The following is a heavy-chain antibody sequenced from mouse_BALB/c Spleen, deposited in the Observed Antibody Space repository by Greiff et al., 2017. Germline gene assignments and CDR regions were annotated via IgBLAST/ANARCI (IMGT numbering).Heavy chain of an antibody. Sequence: VHVKQSGTVLARPGASVKMSCKASGYSFTSYWMHWVKQRPGQGLEWIGAIYPGNSDTSYNQKFKGKAKLTAVTSASTAYMELSSLTNEDSAVYYCTRRGDGYRLDYWGQGTTLTVSS. D-gene: IGHD2-3*01. CDR1: GYSFTSYW. J-gene: IGHJ2*01. V-gene: IGHV1-5*01. CDR2: IYPGNSDT. CDR3: TRRGDGYRLDY.